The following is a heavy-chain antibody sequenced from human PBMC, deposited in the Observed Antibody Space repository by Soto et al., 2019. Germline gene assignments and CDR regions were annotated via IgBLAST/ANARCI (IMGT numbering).Heavy chain of an antibody. V-gene: IGHV1-18*01. D-gene: IGHD3-3*01. Sequence: QAQLVQSGAEMKKPGASVKVSCKASGYTLSNYGISWVRQAPGQGLEWMGWSSTYNGNTKYAKKFQGRVTMTTDTSTSTAYMELRSLRSDDTAVYYCVRDHHDFSSDYHYYHMDVWGKGTTVIVSS. CDR3: VRDHHDFSSDYHYYHMDV. J-gene: IGHJ6*03. CDR2: SSTYNGNT. CDR1: GYTLSNYG.